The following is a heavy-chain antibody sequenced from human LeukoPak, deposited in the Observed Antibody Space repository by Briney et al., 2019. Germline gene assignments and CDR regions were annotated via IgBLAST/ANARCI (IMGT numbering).Heavy chain of an antibody. D-gene: IGHD1-26*01. J-gene: IGHJ4*02. V-gene: IGHV3-74*01. CDR2: INSDGSIT. CDR3: TPVGY. Sequence: GGSLRLSCAASGFTFINYLMHWFRQVPGKGLVWLSRINSDGSITTYADSVKGRFTISRDNAKNTLYLQTNSLRAEDTAVYYCTPVGYWGQGTLVTVSS. CDR1: GFTFINYL.